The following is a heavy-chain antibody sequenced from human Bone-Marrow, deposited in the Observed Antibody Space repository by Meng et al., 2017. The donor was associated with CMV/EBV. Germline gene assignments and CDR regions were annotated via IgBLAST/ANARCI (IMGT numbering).Heavy chain of an antibody. D-gene: IGHD5-18*01. V-gene: IGHV4-39*07. Sequence: ESLKISCTVSGGSISSSSYYWGWIRQPPGKGLEWIGSIYHSGSTYYNPSLKSRVTISVDTSKNQFSLKLSSVTAADTAVYYCARADTAMVIGYWGQGTLVTVSS. CDR1: GGSISSSSYY. J-gene: IGHJ4*02. CDR3: ARADTAMVIGY. CDR2: IYHSGST.